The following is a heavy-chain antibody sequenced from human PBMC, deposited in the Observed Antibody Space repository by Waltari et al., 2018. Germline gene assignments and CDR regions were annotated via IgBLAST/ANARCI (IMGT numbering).Heavy chain of an antibody. CDR1: GGSISSYY. CDR2: IYYSGST. J-gene: IGHJ5*02. D-gene: IGHD3-3*01. CDR3: ARDRSLRFTNWFDP. Sequence: QVQLQESGPGLVKPSETLSLNCTVSGGSISSYYWSWIRQPPGKGLEWIGYIYYSGSTNYNPSLKSRVTISVDTSKNQFSLKLSSVTAADTAVYYCARDRSLRFTNWFDPWGQGTLVTVSS. V-gene: IGHV4-59*01.